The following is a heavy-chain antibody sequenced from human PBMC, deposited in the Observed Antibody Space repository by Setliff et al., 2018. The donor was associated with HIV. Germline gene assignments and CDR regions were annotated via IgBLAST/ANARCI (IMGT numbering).Heavy chain of an antibody. CDR2: IYHSGST. Sequence: PSETLSLTCAVSGYSISSGYYWGWVRQSPGKGLEWIGSIYHSGSTHYNPSLKSRVTISVDTSKNQFSLNLSSVTAADTAVYYCAQEERDAYNYWFDPWGQGTLVTVSS. CDR1: GYSISSGYY. V-gene: IGHV4-38-2*01. D-gene: IGHD1-1*01. CDR3: AQEERDAYNYWFDP. J-gene: IGHJ5*02.